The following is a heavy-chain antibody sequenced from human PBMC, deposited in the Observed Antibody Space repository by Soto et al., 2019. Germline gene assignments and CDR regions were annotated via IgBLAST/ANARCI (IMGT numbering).Heavy chain of an antibody. CDR3: ARAYGGYPQPTYFDY. CDR2: SNAGNGNT. D-gene: IGHD5-12*01. Sequence: GASVKVSCKASGYTFTSYAMHWVRQAPGQRLEWMGWSNAGNGNTKYSQEFQGRVTITRDPSASTAYMELSSLRSEDTAVYYCARAYGGYPQPTYFDYWGQGTLVTVSS. J-gene: IGHJ4*02. CDR1: GYTFTSYA. V-gene: IGHV1-3*02.